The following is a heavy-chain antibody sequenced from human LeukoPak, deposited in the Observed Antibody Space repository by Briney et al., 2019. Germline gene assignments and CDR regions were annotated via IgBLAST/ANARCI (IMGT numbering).Heavy chain of an antibody. D-gene: IGHD5-12*01. CDR2: INSDGSST. J-gene: IGHJ4*02. CDR3: ARDLGDIVARD. CDR1: GFTFSGYG. Sequence: GGSLRLSCAASGFTFSGYGMHWVRQAPGKGLVWVSRINSDGSSTSYADSVKGRFTISRDNAKNTLYLQMNSLRAEDTAVYYCARDLGDIVARDWGQGTLVTVSS. V-gene: IGHV3-74*01.